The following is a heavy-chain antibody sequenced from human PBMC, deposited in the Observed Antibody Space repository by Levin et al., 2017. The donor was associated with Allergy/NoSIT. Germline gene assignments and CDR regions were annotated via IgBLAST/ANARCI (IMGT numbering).Heavy chain of an antibody. CDR1: CDSLRRGTYS. V-gene: IGHV4-30-2*06. Sequence: TPSLPRAVSCDSLRRGTYSWSWIRQSPGKGLEWIGYINHSGFTYFNPSLKSRVTISLDRPNNQFSLQIKSVTAADTAVYFCARGPPLASWGQGILVTVSS. CDR2: INHSGFT. J-gene: IGHJ5*01. CDR3: ARGPPLAS.